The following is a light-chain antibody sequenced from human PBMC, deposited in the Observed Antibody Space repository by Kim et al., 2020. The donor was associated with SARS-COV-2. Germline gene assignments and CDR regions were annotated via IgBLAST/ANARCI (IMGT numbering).Light chain of an antibody. J-gene: IGKJ2*01. Sequence: DIQLTQSPSFLSASVGDRVTITCRASQGISSYLAWYQQKPGKAPKLLIYAASTLQSGVPSRFSGSGSGTEFTLTISSPQPEDFATYYCQQLNSYPHTFGQGTKLEI. CDR1: QGISSY. CDR2: AAS. V-gene: IGKV1-9*01. CDR3: QQLNSYPHT.